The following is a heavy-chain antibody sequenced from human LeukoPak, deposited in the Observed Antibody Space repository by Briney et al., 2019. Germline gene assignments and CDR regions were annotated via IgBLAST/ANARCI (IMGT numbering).Heavy chain of an antibody. J-gene: IGHJ4*02. D-gene: IGHD3-10*01. CDR3: AGFDYYGSESHYNHFDS. CDR1: GFTFSSYG. CDR2: ISSSSSTI. Sequence: GGSLRLSCAASGFTFSSYGMTWVRQAPGKGLEWVSYISSSSSTIYYADSVKGRFTISRDNAKNSLYLQMNSLRAEDTAVYYCAGFDYYGSESHYNHFDSWGQGTLVTVSS. V-gene: IGHV3-48*01.